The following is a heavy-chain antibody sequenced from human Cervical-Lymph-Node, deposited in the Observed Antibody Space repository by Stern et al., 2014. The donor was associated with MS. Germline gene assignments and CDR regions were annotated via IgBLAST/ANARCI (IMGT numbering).Heavy chain of an antibody. CDR2: IWYDGSNK. J-gene: IGHJ6*02. V-gene: IGHV3-33*01. CDR3: ARSYDFWSGEYYYGMDV. Sequence: VQLVQSGGGVVQPGRSLRLSCAASGFTFSSYGMHWVRQAPGKGLEWVAIIWYDGSNKYYAESVKGRFTISRDNSKHTLYLQMNSLRAEDTAVYYCARSYDFWSGEYYYGMDVWGQGTTVTVSS. CDR1: GFTFSSYG. D-gene: IGHD3-3*01.